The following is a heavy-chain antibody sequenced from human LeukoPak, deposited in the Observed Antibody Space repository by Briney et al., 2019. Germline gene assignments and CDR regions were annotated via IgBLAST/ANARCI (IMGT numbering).Heavy chain of an antibody. V-gene: IGHV4-59*01. CDR2: IYYSGST. CDR1: GGSISTYY. J-gene: IGHJ4*02. Sequence: SETLSLTCTVSGGSISTYYGNWIRQAPGKGLEWIGYIYYSGSTNYNPSLKSRVTISVDTSKNQFSLKLSSVTAADTAVYYCAREGAGLVHWGQGTLVTVSS. CDR3: AREGAGLVH. D-gene: IGHD6-13*01.